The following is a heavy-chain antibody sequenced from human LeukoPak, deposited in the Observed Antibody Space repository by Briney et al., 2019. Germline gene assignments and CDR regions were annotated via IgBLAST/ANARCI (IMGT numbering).Heavy chain of an antibody. D-gene: IGHD5-18*01. V-gene: IGHV3-21*01. J-gene: IGHJ6*04. Sequence: GRSLRLSCAASGFTFSSYSMNWVRQAPGKGLEWVSSISSSSSYIYYVDSVKGRFTISRDNAKNSLYLQMNSLRAEDTAVYYCAREVGYSYGSAYYYGMDVWGKGTTVTVSS. CDR1: GFTFSSYS. CDR3: AREVGYSYGSAYYYGMDV. CDR2: ISSSSSYI.